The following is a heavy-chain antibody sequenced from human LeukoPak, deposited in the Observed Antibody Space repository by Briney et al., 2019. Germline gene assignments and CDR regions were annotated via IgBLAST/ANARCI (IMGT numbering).Heavy chain of an antibody. Sequence: GGSLRLSCAASGFTFSNYWMNWVRQAPGKGLEWVSAISGTGDATWYPDSVKGRFTISRDKSKNTLYLQMNNLRAEDTALYYCARDRNFPRDQLDYWGQGTLVTVSS. CDR3: ARDRNFPRDQLDY. V-gene: IGHV3-23*01. CDR2: ISGTGDAT. J-gene: IGHJ4*02. CDR1: GFTFSNYW. D-gene: IGHD4-11*01.